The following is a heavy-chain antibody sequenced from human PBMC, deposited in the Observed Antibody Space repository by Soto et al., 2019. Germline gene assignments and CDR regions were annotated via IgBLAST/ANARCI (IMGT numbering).Heavy chain of an antibody. CDR2: ISSSSSTI. Sequence: RGSLRLSCVASGFTFSSYSMNWVRQAPGKGLEWVSYISSSSSTIYYADSVKGRFTISRDNAKNSLYLQMNSLRAEDTAVYYCASLHPYYYYMDVWGKGTTVTVSS. V-gene: IGHV3-48*01. CDR1: GFTFSSYS. J-gene: IGHJ6*03. CDR3: ASLHPYYYYMDV.